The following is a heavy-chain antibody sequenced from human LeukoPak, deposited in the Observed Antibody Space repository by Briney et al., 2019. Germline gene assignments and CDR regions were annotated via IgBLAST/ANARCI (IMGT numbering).Heavy chain of an antibody. D-gene: IGHD4-17*01. CDR1: GYSISSGYY. CDR2: IYHSGST. Sequence: SSETLSLTCTVSGYSISSGYYWGWIRQPPGKGLEWIGSIYHSGSTYYNPSLKSRVTISVDTSKNQFSLKLSSVTAADTAVYYCARKTWTTVTNKAAFDIWGQGTMVTVSS. V-gene: IGHV4-38-2*02. CDR3: ARKTWTTVTNKAAFDI. J-gene: IGHJ3*02.